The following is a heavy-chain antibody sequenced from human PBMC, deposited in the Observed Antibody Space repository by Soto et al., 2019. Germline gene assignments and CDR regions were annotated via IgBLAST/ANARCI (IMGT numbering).Heavy chain of an antibody. CDR2: IYYRGST. Sequence: QVQLQESGPGLVKPSQTLSLTCTVSGGSISSGGYYWSWIRQHPGKGLEWIGYIYYRGSTYYNPSLKSRVTISVDTSKNQFSLKLSSVTAADTAVYYCATNARFLEWLPPFDYWGQGTLVTVSS. V-gene: IGHV4-31*03. CDR3: ATNARFLEWLPPFDY. J-gene: IGHJ4*02. D-gene: IGHD3-3*01. CDR1: GGSISSGGYY.